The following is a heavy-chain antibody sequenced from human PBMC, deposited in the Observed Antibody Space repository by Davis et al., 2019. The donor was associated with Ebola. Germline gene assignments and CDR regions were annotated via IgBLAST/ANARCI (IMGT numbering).Heavy chain of an antibody. D-gene: IGHD3-10*01. J-gene: IGHJ6*02. CDR2: ISSSGSTI. CDR3: ARDLRVRVLTYYYYYGMDV. CDR1: GGSFSGYY. V-gene: IGHV3-11*01. Sequence: LSLTCAVYGGSFSGYYWSWIRQAPGKGLEWVSYISSSGSTIYYADSVKGRFTISRDNAKNSLYLQMNSLRAEDTAVYYCARDLRVRVLTYYYYYGMDVWGQGTTVTVSS.